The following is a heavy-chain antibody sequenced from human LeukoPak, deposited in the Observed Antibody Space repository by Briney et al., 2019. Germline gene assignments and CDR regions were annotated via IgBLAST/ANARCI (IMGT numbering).Heavy chain of an antibody. D-gene: IGHD3-9*01. CDR1: GGTFSSYA. Sequence: SVKVSCKASGGTFSSYAISWVRQAPGQRLEWMGRIIPILGIANYAQKFQGRVTITADKSTSTAYMELSSLRSEDTAVYYCASPIRYFDWDYYGMDVWGQGTTVTVSS. CDR2: IIPILGIA. J-gene: IGHJ6*02. CDR3: ASPIRYFDWDYYGMDV. V-gene: IGHV1-69*04.